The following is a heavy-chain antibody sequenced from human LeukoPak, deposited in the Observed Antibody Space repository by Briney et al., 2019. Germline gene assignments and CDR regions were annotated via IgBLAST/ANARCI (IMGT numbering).Heavy chain of an antibody. CDR3: ARPFGYSYGYSDY. D-gene: IGHD5-18*01. CDR2: ISGSGGST. J-gene: IGHJ4*02. V-gene: IGHV3-23*01. Sequence: GGSLRLSCAASGFTFSSYAMSWVRQAPGKGLEWVSAISGSGGSTYYADSVKGRFTIPRDNSKNTLYLQMNSLRAEDTAVYYCARPFGYSYGYSDYWGQGTLVTVSS. CDR1: GFTFSSYA.